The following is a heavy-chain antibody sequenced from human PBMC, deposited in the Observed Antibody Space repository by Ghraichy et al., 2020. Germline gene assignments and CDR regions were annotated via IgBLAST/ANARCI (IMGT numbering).Heavy chain of an antibody. Sequence: ESLNISCAASGFTFSSYSMTWVRQSPGKGLEWVSSISTTSSFIKYADSVKGRFTISRDYAKNSLYLQMTSLRAEDTAVYYCARSGGSGSFYLTYHFDYWGHGTLVTVSS. V-gene: IGHV3-21*01. CDR3: ARSGGSGSFYLTYHFDY. D-gene: IGHD3-10*01. CDR2: ISTTSSFI. CDR1: GFTFSSYS. J-gene: IGHJ4*01.